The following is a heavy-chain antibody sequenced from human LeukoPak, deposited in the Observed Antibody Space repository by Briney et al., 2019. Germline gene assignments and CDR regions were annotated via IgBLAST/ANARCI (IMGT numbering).Heavy chain of an antibody. CDR3: TRDRGYCRNSDCYHYYMDV. CDR1: GYTLTELS. Sequence: ASVKVSCKVSGYTLTELSMHWVRQAPGKGLEWMGGFDPEDGETIYAQKFQGRVTMTEDTSTDTAYMELSSLRSEDTAVYYCTRDRGYCRNSDCYHYYMDVWGGGTTVTVSS. J-gene: IGHJ6*03. CDR2: FDPEDGET. D-gene: IGHD2-8*01. V-gene: IGHV1-24*01.